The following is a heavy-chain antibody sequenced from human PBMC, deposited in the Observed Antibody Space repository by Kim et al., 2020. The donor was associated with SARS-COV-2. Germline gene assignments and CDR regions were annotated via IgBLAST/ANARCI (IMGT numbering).Heavy chain of an antibody. D-gene: IGHD3-3*01. CDR2: INHSGST. J-gene: IGHJ4*02. Sequence: SETLSLTCAVYGGSFSGYYWSWIRQPPGKGLEWIGEINHSGSTNYNPSLKSRVTISVDTSKNQFSLKLSSVTAAETAVYYCARGPHVLRFLEWLPYFDYWGQGTLVTVSS. CDR1: GGSFSGYY. CDR3: ARGPHVLRFLEWLPYFDY. V-gene: IGHV4-34*01.